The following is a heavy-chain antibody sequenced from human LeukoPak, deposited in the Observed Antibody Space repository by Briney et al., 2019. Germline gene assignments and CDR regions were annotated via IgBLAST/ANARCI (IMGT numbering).Heavy chain of an antibody. J-gene: IGHJ3*02. Sequence: GGSLRLSCAASGFTFSGYWMTWVRQAPGKGLEWVANIKQDESEKYYVASVKGRFTISRDNAKNSLYLQMNSLRVEDTAVYYCASAAATHQWAIDIWGQGTMVTVCS. CDR2: IKQDESEK. D-gene: IGHD6-13*01. V-gene: IGHV3-7*01. CDR3: ASAAATHQWAIDI. CDR1: GFTFSGYW.